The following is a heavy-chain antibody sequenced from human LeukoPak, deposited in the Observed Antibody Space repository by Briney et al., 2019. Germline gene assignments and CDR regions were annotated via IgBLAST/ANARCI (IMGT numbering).Heavy chain of an antibody. J-gene: IGHJ4*02. D-gene: IGHD2-2*01. CDR1: GGTFSSYA. Sequence: VASVKVSCKASGGTFSSYAISWVRQAPGQGLEWMGGIIPIFGTANYAQKFQGRVTITADKSTSTAYMELSSLRSEDTAVYYCAKGGGRVAIDIVVVPAAMRTTYFDYWGQGTLVTVSS. V-gene: IGHV1-69*06. CDR3: AKGGGRVAIDIVVVPAAMRTTYFDY. CDR2: IIPIFGTA.